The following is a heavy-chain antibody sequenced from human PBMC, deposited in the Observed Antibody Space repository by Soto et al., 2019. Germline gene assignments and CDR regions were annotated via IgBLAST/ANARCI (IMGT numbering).Heavy chain of an antibody. CDR2: ISSSGSTI. J-gene: IGHJ4*02. D-gene: IGHD6-6*01. CDR3: ARDFRDSSSPYFDY. Sequence: GGSLRLSCAASGFTFSDYYMSWIRQAPGKGLGWVSYISSSGSTIYYADSVKGRFTISRDNAKNSLYLQMNSLRAEDTAVYYCARDFRDSSSPYFDYWGQGTLVTVSS. CDR1: GFTFSDYY. V-gene: IGHV3-11*01.